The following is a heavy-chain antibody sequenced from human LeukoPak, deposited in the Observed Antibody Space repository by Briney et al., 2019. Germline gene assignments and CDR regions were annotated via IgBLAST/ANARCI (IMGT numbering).Heavy chain of an antibody. CDR2: INPSGSST. V-gene: IGHV1-46*01. CDR1: GYSFTSHY. Sequence: GASVKVSCKASGYSFTSHYMHWVRQAPGQGLEWLGLINPSGSSTFYAQKFQGRVTMTRDMSTTTGYMEMSSLRSEDTAVYYCARDNSVGDIAWWFDPWGQGTLVTVSS. CDR3: ARDNSVGDIAWWFDP. J-gene: IGHJ5*02. D-gene: IGHD3-16*02.